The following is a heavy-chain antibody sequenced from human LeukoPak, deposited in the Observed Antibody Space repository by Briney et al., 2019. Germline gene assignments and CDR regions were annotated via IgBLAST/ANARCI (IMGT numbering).Heavy chain of an antibody. J-gene: IGHJ4*02. CDR1: GYTFTGYY. CDR3: ARVSRFYYDSSGDFDY. CDR2: INPNSGGT. V-gene: IGHV1-2*02. D-gene: IGHD3-22*01. Sequence: SVKVFCKASGYTFTGYYMHWVRQAPGQGLEWMGWINPNSGGTKYAQKFQGRVTMTRDTAINTAYMELSRLRSDDTAVYYCARVSRFYYDSSGDFDYWGQGSLVTVSS.